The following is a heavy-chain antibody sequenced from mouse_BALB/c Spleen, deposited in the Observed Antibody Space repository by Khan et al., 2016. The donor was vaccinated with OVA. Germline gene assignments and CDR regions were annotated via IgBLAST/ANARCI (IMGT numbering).Heavy chain of an antibody. CDR3: ARIYRSDFDY. Sequence: EVQLQESGPELVKPGTSVKISSKASGYSFTGYFMNWVMQSHGKSLEWIGRINPHIGETFYNQKFKGKATLTVDESSSTAHMELRSLASEDSAVYYCARIYRSDFDYWGQGTTLTVSS. J-gene: IGHJ2*01. CDR2: INPHIGET. V-gene: IGHV1-20*02. CDR1: GYSFTGYF. D-gene: IGHD1-1*01.